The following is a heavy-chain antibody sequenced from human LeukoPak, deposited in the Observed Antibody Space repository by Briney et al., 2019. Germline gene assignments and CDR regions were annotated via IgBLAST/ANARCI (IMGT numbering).Heavy chain of an antibody. D-gene: IGHD2-2*01. Sequence: SETLSLTCSVYRGSFSGFYWSWIRQPPGKGLEWIGEVDHSGSINYNPSLKSRVTISVDTSENQFSLKLTSVTAADTAVYFCARFGVPAGSPSFYYYAMDVWGQGTTVTVSS. CDR3: ARFGVPAGSPSFYYYAMDV. J-gene: IGHJ6*02. CDR1: RGSFSGFY. CDR2: VDHSGSI. V-gene: IGHV4-34*01.